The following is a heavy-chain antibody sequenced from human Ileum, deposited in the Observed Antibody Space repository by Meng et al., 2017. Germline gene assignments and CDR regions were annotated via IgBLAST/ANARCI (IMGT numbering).Heavy chain of an antibody. V-gene: IGHV4-61*01. D-gene: IGHD1-14*01. J-gene: IGHJ4*02. CDR3: ARTYNTPFFDS. CDR2: TYYTGLT. CDR1: GASVNFGFYF. Sequence: QVELPDSGPGLGRPSETLSLPCTVSGASVNFGFYFWSWFRQSPGKKLEWIGHTYYTGLTNYNPSLKSRVAISLDASKNQFSLKLNSVSAADSAVYFCARTYNTPFFDSWGQETLVTVSS.